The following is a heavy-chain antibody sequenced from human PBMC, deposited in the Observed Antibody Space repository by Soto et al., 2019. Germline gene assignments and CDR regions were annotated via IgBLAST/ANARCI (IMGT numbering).Heavy chain of an antibody. D-gene: IGHD6-13*01. CDR1: GYTFTSYG. J-gene: IGHJ1*01. CDR3: AVYIAAAGIYFQH. CDR2: ISAYNGNT. Sequence: ASVKVSCKASGYTFTSYGISWVRQAPGQGLEWMGWISAYNGNTNYAQKLQGRVTMPTDTSTSTAYMELRSLRSDDTAVYYCAVYIAAAGIYFQHWGQGTLVTVAS. V-gene: IGHV1-18*01.